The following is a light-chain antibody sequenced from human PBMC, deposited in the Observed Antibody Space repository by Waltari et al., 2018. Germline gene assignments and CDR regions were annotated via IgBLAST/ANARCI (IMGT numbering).Light chain of an antibody. CDR2: DKN. CDR3: QSYDSSLSGSV. CDR1: SSHIGAGYD. V-gene: IGLV1-40*01. Sequence: QSVLTQPPSVSGAPGQRVTISCTGSSSHIGAGYDVHWYQQLPGTAPKLLIYDKNDRPSGVPDRFSGSKSGTAASLAITGLQAEDEADYYCQSYDSSLSGSVFGGGTKLTVL. J-gene: IGLJ2*01.